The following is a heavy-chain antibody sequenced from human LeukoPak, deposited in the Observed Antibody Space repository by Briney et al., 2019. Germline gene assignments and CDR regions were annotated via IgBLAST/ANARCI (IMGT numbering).Heavy chain of an antibody. D-gene: IGHD6-13*01. J-gene: IGHJ5*02. V-gene: IGHV3-74*01. CDR2: INSDGSTT. CDR3: ARGGSSSWYGA. CDR1: GFTFSSYW. Sequence: GGSLRLSCAASGFTFSSYWMHWVRQAPGKGLVWVSRINSDGSTTSHADSVKGRFTISRDNAKNTLFVQMNSLRAEDTAVYYCARGGSSSWYGAWGQGTLVTVSS.